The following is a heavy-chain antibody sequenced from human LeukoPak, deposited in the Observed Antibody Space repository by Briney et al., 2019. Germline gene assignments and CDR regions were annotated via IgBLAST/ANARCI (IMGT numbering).Heavy chain of an antibody. J-gene: IGHJ6*02. CDR2: INPNSGGT. CDR3: ARDRDSSGSRLDV. Sequence: GASVKVSCKASGYTFTGYYMHWVRQAPGQGLEWMGWINPNSGGTNYAQKFQGWVTMTRDTSISTAYMELSRLRPDDTAVYYCARDRDSSGSRLDVWGQGTTVTVSS. V-gene: IGHV1-2*04. D-gene: IGHD3-22*01. CDR1: GYTFTGYY.